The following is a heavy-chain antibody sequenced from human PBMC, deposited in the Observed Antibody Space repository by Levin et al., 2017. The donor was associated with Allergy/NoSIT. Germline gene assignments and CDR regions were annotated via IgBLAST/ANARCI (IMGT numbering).Heavy chain of an antibody. J-gene: IGHJ3*02. CDR3: AKKAEFGDAFDI. Sequence: GGSLRLSCAASGFTFDDYAMHWVRQAPGKGLEWVSGISWNSGSIGYADSVKGRFTISRDNAKNSLYLQMNSLRAEDTALYYCAKKAEFGDAFDIWGQGTMVTVSS. D-gene: IGHD3-10*01. CDR2: ISWNSGSI. CDR1: GFTFDDYA. V-gene: IGHV3-9*01.